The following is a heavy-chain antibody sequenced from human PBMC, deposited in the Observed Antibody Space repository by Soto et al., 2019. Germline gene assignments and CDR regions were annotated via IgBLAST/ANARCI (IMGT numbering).Heavy chain of an antibody. CDR1: GGSFSGYY. V-gene: IGHV4-34*01. CDR2: INHSGST. CDR3: ARGQRALDIVATINSDY. D-gene: IGHD5-12*01. Sequence: SETLSLTFAVYGGSFSGYYWSWIRQPPGKGLEWIGEINHSGSTNYNPSLKSRVTISVDTSKNQFSLKLSSVTAADTAVYYCARGQRALDIVATINSDYWGQGTLVTVSS. J-gene: IGHJ4*02.